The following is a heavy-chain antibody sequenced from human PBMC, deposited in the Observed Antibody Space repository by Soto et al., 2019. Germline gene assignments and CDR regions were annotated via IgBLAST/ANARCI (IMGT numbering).Heavy chain of an antibody. CDR2: IYYSGST. J-gene: IGHJ5*02. D-gene: IGHD3-10*01. Sequence: SETLSLTCTVSGGSISSSSYYWGWIRQSPGKGLEWIGSIYYSGSTYYKPSLKSRVTISVDTSKNQFSLKLSSVTAADTAVYYCASAGVRGGSWFDPWGQGTLVTVSS. CDR1: GGSISSSSYY. CDR3: ASAGVRGGSWFDP. V-gene: IGHV4-39*01.